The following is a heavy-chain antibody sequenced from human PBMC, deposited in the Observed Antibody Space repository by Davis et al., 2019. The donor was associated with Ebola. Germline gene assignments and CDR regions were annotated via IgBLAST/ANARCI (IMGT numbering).Heavy chain of an antibody. CDR3: ARGRGLGYYYYGMDV. CDR2: IIPIFGTA. J-gene: IGHJ6*04. V-gene: IGHV1-69*13. Sequence: SVKVSCKASGGTFSSYTISWVRQAPGQGLEWMGGIIPIFGTANYAQKFQGRVTITADESTSTAYMELSSLRSEDTAVYYCARGRGLGYYYYGMDVWGKGTTVTVSS. CDR1: GGTFSSYT. D-gene: IGHD3-10*01.